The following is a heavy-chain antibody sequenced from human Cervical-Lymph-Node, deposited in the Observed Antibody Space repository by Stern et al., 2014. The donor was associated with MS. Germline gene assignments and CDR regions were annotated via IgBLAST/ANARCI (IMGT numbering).Heavy chain of an antibody. J-gene: IGHJ5*02. D-gene: IGHD6-13*01. CDR2: IYHSGST. Sequence: VQLVESGPGLVKPSETLSLTCTVSGYSISSGYYWGWIRQPPGKGLEWIGNIYHSGSTYYNPSLKSRATISADTSKNQFSLKLTSVTAADTAVYYCAREEQQLVHGNWFDPWGQGTLVTVSS. CDR3: AREEQQLVHGNWFDP. CDR1: GYSISSGYY. V-gene: IGHV4-38-2*02.